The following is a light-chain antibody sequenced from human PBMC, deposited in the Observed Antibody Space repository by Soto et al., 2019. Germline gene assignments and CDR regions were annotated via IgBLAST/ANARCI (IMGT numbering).Light chain of an antibody. CDR2: DVT. V-gene: IGLV2-11*01. J-gene: IGLJ2*01. CDR3: CSYAGSYVV. Sequence: QSALTQPPSASGSPGQSVTISCTGTSSDIGVYDYVSWYQRHPGKAPKLVIYDVTKRPSGVPDRFSGSKSGNTASLTISGLQAEDEADYYCCSYAGSYVVFGGGTKLTVL. CDR1: SSDIGVYDY.